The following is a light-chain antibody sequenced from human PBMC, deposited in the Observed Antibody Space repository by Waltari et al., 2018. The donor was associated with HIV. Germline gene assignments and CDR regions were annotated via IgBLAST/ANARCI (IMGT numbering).Light chain of an antibody. CDR1: RTVPHHPDTKNY. Sequence: DIVMTQSPDSLAVSLGETVSINCKSSRTVPHHPDTKNYLAWYQQKPGQAPRVLISWASTRAVMVPSSIPALGVPERFSGSGSGTNFTLTISGLQEDDVAIYYCQQYYSLPPTFGGGTRVERK. CDR2: WAS. V-gene: IGKV4-1*01. J-gene: IGKJ4*01. CDR3: QQYYSLPPT.